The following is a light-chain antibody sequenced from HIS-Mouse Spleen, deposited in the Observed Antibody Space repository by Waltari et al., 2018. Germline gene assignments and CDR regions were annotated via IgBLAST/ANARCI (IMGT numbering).Light chain of an antibody. Sequence: SYVLTQPPSVSVAPGKTARITCGGNNLGSKSVHWYQQKPGQAPVLVVYDDGDRPSGIPERFSGSNSGNTATLTISRVEAGDEADYYCQVWDSSSDHVVFGGGTKLTVL. CDR1: NLGSKS. J-gene: IGLJ2*01. V-gene: IGLV3-21*03. CDR2: DDG. CDR3: QVWDSSSDHVV.